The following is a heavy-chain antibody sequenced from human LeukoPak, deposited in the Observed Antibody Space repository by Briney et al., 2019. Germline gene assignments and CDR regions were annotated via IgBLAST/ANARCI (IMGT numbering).Heavy chain of an antibody. CDR2: INPTGGST. CDR1: GYTFTTYY. Sequence: ASVEVSCKASGYTFTTYYIHWVRQAPGQGLEWMGIINPTGGSTTHAQKFQGRVTMTRDTSTSTVFMEVNSLRSEDTAVYYCALYSSTWYWGQGTLVTVSS. D-gene: IGHD6-13*01. V-gene: IGHV1-46*01. J-gene: IGHJ4*02. CDR3: ALYSSTWY.